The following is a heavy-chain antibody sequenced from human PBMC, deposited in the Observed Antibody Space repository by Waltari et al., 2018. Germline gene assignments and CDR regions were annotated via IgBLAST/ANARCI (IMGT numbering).Heavy chain of an antibody. D-gene: IGHD2-21*02. CDR1: GGSLSGFY. CDR3: ARGGGGDWEWFDP. Sequence: QVQLQESGPSLLKPSETLSLICTVSGGSLSGFYWSWVRQPPGKGLDWIGYIYYTGSTNFNPSLKSRVTMSVDTSKTQFSLKLSSGTAADTAFYYCARGGGGDWEWFDPWGQGTLVTVSS. J-gene: IGHJ5*02. V-gene: IGHV4-59*01. CDR2: IYYTGST.